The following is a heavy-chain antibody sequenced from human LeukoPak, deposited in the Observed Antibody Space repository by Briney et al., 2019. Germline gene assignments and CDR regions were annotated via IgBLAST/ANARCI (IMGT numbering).Heavy chain of an antibody. CDR3: ARAMMVVTNLWGVFDY. J-gene: IGHJ4*02. V-gene: IGHV3-23*01. Sequence: GGSLRLSCAASGFTSYNFAMSWVRQAPGKGLEWVSGISGSGGTTYYTDSVKGRFTISRDTSKNTLYLQMNSLRAEDTAVYYCARAMMVVTNLWGVFDYWGQGTLVTVSS. D-gene: IGHD3-22*01. CDR2: ISGSGGTT. CDR1: GFTSYNFA.